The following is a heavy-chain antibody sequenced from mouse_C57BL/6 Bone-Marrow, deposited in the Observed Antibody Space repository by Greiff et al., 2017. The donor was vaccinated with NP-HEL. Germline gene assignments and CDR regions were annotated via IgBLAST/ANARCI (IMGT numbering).Heavy chain of an antibody. J-gene: IGHJ3*01. Sequence: EVKLVESGEGLVKPGGSLKLSCAASGFTFSSYAMSWVRQTPEKRLEWVAYISSGGDYIYYADTVKGRFTISRDNARNTLYLQMSSLKSEDTAMYYCTTYDNDWFAYWGQGTLVTVSA. CDR1: GFTFSSYA. D-gene: IGHD2-4*01. CDR2: ISSGGDYI. V-gene: IGHV5-9-1*02. CDR3: TTYDNDWFAY.